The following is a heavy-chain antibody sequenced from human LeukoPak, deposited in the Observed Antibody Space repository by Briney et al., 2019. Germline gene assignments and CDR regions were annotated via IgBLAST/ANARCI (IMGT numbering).Heavy chain of an antibody. CDR1: GFTFSSYS. CDR3: ARDPLSYYYDSSGYPYYFDY. V-gene: IGHV3-21*01. D-gene: IGHD3-22*01. CDR2: ISSSSSYI. Sequence: GSLRLSCAASGFTFSSYSMNWVRQAPGKGLEWVSSISSSSSYIYYADSVKGRFTISRDNAKNSLHLQMNSLRAEDTAVYYCARDPLSYYYDSSGYPYYFDYWGQGTLVTVSS. J-gene: IGHJ4*02.